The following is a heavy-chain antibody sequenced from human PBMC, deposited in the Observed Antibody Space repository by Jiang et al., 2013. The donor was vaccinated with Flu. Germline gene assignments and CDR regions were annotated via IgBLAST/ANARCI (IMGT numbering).Heavy chain of an antibody. V-gene: IGHV5-10-1*01. CDR2: IDPSDXYT. CDR3: ARGSGFGPDY. Sequence: RQMPGKGLEWMGRIDPSDXYTNYSPSFQGHVTISADKSISTAYLQWSSLKASDTAMYYCARGSGFGPDYWGQGTLVTVSS. J-gene: IGHJ4*02. D-gene: IGHD3-10*01.